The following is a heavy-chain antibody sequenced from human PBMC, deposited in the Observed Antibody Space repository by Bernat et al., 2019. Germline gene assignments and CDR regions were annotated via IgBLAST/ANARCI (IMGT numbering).Heavy chain of an antibody. CDR2: IYYSVST. Sequence: QLQLQESGPGLVKPSETLSLTCTVSGGSISSSSYYWGWIRQPPGKGLELIGSIYYSVSTYYNPSLKSRVTISVDTSKNQFSLKLSSVTAADTAVYYCARTYYDFWSGYYPNNWLDPWGQGTLVTVSS. CDR3: ARTYYDFWSGYYPNNWLDP. V-gene: IGHV4-39*01. D-gene: IGHD3-3*01. J-gene: IGHJ5*02. CDR1: GGSISSSSYY.